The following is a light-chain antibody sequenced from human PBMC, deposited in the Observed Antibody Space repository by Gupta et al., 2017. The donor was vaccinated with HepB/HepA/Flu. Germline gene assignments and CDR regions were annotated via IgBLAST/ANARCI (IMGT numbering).Light chain of an antibody. CDR2: EVS. J-gene: IGLJ1*01. CDR3: CSSTTLNTYV. CDR1: NSDVGSYSD. Sequence: QSALTQPASVSGSLGQSIIISCTGTNSDVGSYSDVSWYQQHPDKAPKLLIFEVSKRPPGISNRFSASKSGNTASLTISGLQAEDEAEYFCCSSTTLNTYVFGTGTRVTVL. V-gene: IGLV2-23*02.